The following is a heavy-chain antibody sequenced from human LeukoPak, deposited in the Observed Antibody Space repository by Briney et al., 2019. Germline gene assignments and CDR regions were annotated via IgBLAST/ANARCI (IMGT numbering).Heavy chain of an antibody. D-gene: IGHD1-26*01. CDR1: GGSISSYY. Sequence: SETLSLTCTVSGGSISSYYWSWIRQPAGKGLEWIGRIYTSGSTNYNPSLKSRVTMSVDTSKNQFSLKLSSVTAADTAVYYCASSGSYSSYYYYMDVWGKGTTVTISS. J-gene: IGHJ6*03. CDR2: IYTSGST. V-gene: IGHV4-4*07. CDR3: ASSGSYSSYYYYMDV.